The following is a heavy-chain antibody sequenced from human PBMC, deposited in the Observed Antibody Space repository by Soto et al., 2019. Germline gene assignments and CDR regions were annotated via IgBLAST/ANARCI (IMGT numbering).Heavy chain of an antibody. CDR2: ISWNSGSI. V-gene: IGHV3-9*01. D-gene: IGHD2-2*01. Sequence: GGSLRLSCAASGFTFDDYAMHWVRQAPGKGLEWISGISWNSGSIVYADSVKGRFTISRDNTKSYLYLQMNSLRAEYTSLYYCAKYGGYCISTSCYGECDIWGQGTMVTVSS. CDR1: GFTFDDYA. CDR3: AKYGGYCISTSCYGECDI. J-gene: IGHJ3*02.